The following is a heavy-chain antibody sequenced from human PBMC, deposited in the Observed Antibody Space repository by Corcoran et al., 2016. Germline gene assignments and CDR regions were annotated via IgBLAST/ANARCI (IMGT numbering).Heavy chain of an antibody. CDR3: ARGRDCSGGSCTWDWFDP. CDR2: IIPIFGTA. J-gene: IGHJ5*02. D-gene: IGHD2-15*01. CDR1: GGTFSSYA. V-gene: IGHV1-69*06. Sequence: QVQLVQSGAEVKKPGSSVKVSCKASGGTFSSYAISWVRQAPGQGLEWMGGIIPIFGTANYAQKFQGRVTITADKATSTAYMELSSLRSEDTAVYYCARGRDCSGGSCTWDWFDPWGQGTLVTVSS.